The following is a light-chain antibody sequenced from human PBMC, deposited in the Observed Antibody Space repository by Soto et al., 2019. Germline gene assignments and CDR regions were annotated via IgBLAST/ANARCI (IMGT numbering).Light chain of an antibody. V-gene: IGLV2-23*02. Sequence: QSALTQPSSVSGSPGQSMTISWTGTSSDVGSYNLVSWYQQHPGKAPKLMIYEVSKRPSGVSNRFSGSKSGNTASLTISGLQAEDEADYYCCSYAGSSTFHVFGTGTKVTVL. CDR2: EVS. J-gene: IGLJ1*01. CDR1: SSDVGSYNL. CDR3: CSYAGSSTFHV.